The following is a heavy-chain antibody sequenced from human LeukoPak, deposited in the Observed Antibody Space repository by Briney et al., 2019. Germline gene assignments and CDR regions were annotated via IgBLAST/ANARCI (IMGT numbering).Heavy chain of an antibody. Sequence: QPGGSLRLSCAASGFTFSTYSMNWVRQAPGKGLEWVSYISSRSSNRYYADSVKGQFTISRDNAKNSLYLQMNSLTDEDTAVYYCARESGWLIDYWGQGTLVTVSS. D-gene: IGHD6-19*01. CDR3: ARESGWLIDY. V-gene: IGHV3-48*02. CDR2: ISSRSSNR. CDR1: GFTFSTYS. J-gene: IGHJ4*02.